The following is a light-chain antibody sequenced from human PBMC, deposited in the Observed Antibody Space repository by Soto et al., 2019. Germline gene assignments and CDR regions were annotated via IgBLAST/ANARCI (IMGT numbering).Light chain of an antibody. Sequence: DIVMTQSPDSLAVSLGDRATINCKSSQSVLFSPNNKNYLAWYQQKPGQPPKLLIYWASTRESGVPDRFSGSGSGTDFTLTISSLQAEDVAFYYCQQYHSAPQTFGQGTKVEI. CDR2: WAS. CDR1: QSVLFSPNNKNY. J-gene: IGKJ1*01. V-gene: IGKV4-1*01. CDR3: QQYHSAPQT.